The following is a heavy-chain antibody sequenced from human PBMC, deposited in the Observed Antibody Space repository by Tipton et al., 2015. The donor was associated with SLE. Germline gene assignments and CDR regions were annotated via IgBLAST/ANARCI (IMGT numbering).Heavy chain of an antibody. V-gene: IGHV3-30*02. CDR1: GFTFSSYA. D-gene: IGHD1-26*01. CDR3: AKVPSGSYYPFDY. CDR2: IRYDGSNK. Sequence: SLRLSCAASGFTFSSYAMHWVRQAPGKGLEWVAFIRYDGSNKYYADSVKGRFTISRDNSKNTLYLQMNSLRAEDTAVYYCAKVPSGSYYPFDYWGQGTLVTVSS. J-gene: IGHJ4*02.